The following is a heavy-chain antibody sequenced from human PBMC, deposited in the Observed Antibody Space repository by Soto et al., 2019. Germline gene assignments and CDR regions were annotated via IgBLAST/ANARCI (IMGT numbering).Heavy chain of an antibody. D-gene: IGHD3-10*01. V-gene: IGHV3-7*01. CDR2: IKQEGSEK. Sequence: GVSQRRSCAVSGFPFSSYWLSWILPAPGKGLEWVANIKQEGSEKYYVDSVKGRFTNSRDNGKNSLYLQMNSLRAEDTAFFFCATLYYGNTGSPRAFDIWGQGTMGTVSS. CDR1: GFPFSSYW. J-gene: IGHJ3*02. CDR3: ATLYYGNTGSPRAFDI.